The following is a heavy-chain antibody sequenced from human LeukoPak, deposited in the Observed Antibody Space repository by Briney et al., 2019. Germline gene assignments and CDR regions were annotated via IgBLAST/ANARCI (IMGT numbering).Heavy chain of an antibody. J-gene: IGHJ4*02. CDR2: ISTSGNT. CDR1: GGSINDY. V-gene: IGHV4-4*07. CDR3: ARVGVHSGYDWGVDY. D-gene: IGHD5-12*01. Sequence: SETLSLTCTVSGGSINDYWSWIQQPAGKGLQWIGRISTSGNTDYNPSLKSRVTMSVDTSKNQFSLKLTSVTAADTAVYYCARVGVHSGYDWGVDYWGQGTLVTVSS.